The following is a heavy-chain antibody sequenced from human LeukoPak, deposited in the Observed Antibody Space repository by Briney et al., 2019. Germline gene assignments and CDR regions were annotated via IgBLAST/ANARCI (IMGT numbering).Heavy chain of an antibody. D-gene: IGHD3-22*01. CDR2: ISGSGGGT. V-gene: IGHV3-23*01. Sequence: GGSLRLSCAVSGITLSNYGMSWVRQAPGRGLEWVAGISGSGGGTNYADSVKGRFTISRDNSKNTLYLQMNSLRAEDTAVYFCAKRGVVIRVILVGFHKEAYYFDSWGQGALVTVSS. J-gene: IGHJ4*02. CDR1: GITLSNYG. CDR3: AKRGVVIRVILVGFHKEAYYFDS.